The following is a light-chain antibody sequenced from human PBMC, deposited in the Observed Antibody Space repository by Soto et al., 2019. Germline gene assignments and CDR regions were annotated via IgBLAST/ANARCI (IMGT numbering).Light chain of an antibody. Sequence: AIRMTQSPSSFSASTGDRVTIICRASQGISSYLAWYQQKPGKAPKLLIYAAATLQRGAPSRFSASGSGTDFTLTISRLQSEDFATYYCQQYLSYPYTFGQGTKLEI. CDR2: AAA. J-gene: IGKJ2*01. CDR3: QQYLSYPYT. V-gene: IGKV1-8*01. CDR1: QGISSY.